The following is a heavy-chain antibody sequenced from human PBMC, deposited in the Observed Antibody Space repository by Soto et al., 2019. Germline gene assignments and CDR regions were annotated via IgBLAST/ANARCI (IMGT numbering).Heavy chain of an antibody. CDR2: IYYSGRT. CDR3: ARQSYYDILTGYPPPPYYYYGMDV. Sequence: PSETLSLTCTVSGGSISSSSYYWGWIRQPPGKGLEWIGSIYYSGRTYYNPSLKSRVTISVDTSKNQFSLKLSSVTAADTAVYYCARQSYYDILTGYPPPPYYYYGMDVWGQGTTVT. J-gene: IGHJ6*02. V-gene: IGHV4-39*01. CDR1: GGSISSSSYY. D-gene: IGHD3-9*01.